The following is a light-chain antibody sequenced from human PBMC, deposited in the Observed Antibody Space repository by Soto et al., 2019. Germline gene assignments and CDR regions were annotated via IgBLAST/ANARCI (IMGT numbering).Light chain of an antibody. CDR2: GAS. V-gene: IGKV3-20*01. J-gene: IGKJ1*01. CDR1: QTVIRSY. Sequence: EIVLTQSPGTLSLSPGERATLSCRASQTVIRSYLAWYQQKPGQAPRLLIYGASTRATGIPARFSGSGSGTDFTLTISSLQPDDFATYYCLQYETYWTFGQGSKVDIK. CDR3: LQYETYWT.